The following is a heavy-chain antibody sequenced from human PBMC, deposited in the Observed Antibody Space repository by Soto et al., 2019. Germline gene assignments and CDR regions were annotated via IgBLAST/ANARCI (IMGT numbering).Heavy chain of an antibody. CDR2: IIPILTTP. CDR3: ATSVGIAPTGEDGMDV. D-gene: IGHD2-8*02. CDR1: GGTFSIYG. J-gene: IGHJ6*02. Sequence: QVQLVQSGAEVKKTGSSVKVSCKASGGTFSIYGFSWVRHAPGQGPEWIGGIIPILTTPNYAQKFQGRVTIVADESTTTVNMELSSLNFEDTAVYYCATSVGIAPTGEDGMDVWGQGTSVTVSS. V-gene: IGHV1-69*01.